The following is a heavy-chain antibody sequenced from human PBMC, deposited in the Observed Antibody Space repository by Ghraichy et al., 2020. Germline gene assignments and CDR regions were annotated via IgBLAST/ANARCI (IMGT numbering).Heavy chain of an antibody. CDR2: IYYSGST. D-gene: IGHD3-10*01. CDR3: ARQGLHYYGGSRREFDY. J-gene: IGHJ4*02. Sequence: SETLSLTCSVSGGSISSSYYYWGWIRQPPGKGLEWIGSIYYSGSTYYNPSLKSRVTMSVDTSKNQFSLKLGSVTAADTAMYYCARQGLHYYGGSRREFDYWGQGTLVTVSS. V-gene: IGHV4-39*01. CDR1: GGSISSSYYY.